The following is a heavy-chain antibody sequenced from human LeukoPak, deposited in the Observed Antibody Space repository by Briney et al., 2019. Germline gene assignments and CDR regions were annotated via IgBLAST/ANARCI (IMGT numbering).Heavy chain of an antibody. Sequence: GRSLRLSCAASGFTFDDCAMHWVRQAPGKGLEWVSGISWNSGSIGYADSVKGRFTISRDNAKNSLYLQMNSLRAEDMALYYCAKDNDDILTGLFDYWGQGTLVTVSS. J-gene: IGHJ4*02. D-gene: IGHD3-9*01. CDR2: ISWNSGSI. CDR1: GFTFDDCA. CDR3: AKDNDDILTGLFDY. V-gene: IGHV3-9*03.